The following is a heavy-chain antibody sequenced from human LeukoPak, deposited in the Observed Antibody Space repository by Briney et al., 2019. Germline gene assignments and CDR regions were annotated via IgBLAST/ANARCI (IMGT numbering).Heavy chain of an antibody. V-gene: IGHV3-74*01. CDR3: ARARIVALNWFDP. Sequence: GGSLRLSCAASGFTFSSYWMHWVRQAPGKGLVWVSRINSDGSSTSYADSVKGRFTISRGNAKNTLYLQMNSLRAEDTAVYYCARARIVALNWFDPWGQGTLVTVSS. J-gene: IGHJ5*02. D-gene: IGHD5-12*01. CDR2: INSDGSST. CDR1: GFTFSSYW.